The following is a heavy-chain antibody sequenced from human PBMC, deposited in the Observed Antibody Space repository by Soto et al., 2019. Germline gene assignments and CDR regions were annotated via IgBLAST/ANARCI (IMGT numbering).Heavy chain of an antibody. J-gene: IGHJ6*02. CDR2: IYHSGST. V-gene: IGHV4-30-2*01. CDR1: GGSISSGGYS. CDR3: ASSGSEFQYYYGMDV. D-gene: IGHD5-12*01. Sequence: QLQLQESGSGLVKPSQTLSLTCAVSGGSISSGGYSWSWIRQPPGKGLEWIGYIYHSGSTYYNPSLKSRVTISVDRSKNQFSLKLSSVTAADTAVYYCASSGSEFQYYYGMDVWGQGTTVTVSS.